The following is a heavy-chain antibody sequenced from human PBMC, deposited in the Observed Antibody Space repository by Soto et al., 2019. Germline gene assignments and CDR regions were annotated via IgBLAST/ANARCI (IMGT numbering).Heavy chain of an antibody. J-gene: IGHJ3*02. CDR2: IRNDGSDK. V-gene: IGHV3-33*01. Sequence: PGGSLRLSCAASGFIFSPYGIHWVRQAPGKGLEWVALIRNDGSDKYYAESVTGRFTISRDNSKNTVYLQMNSLRAEDTALYFCERAPRMAHFDIWGQGTMVTVSS. CDR1: GFIFSPYG. CDR3: ERAPRMAHFDI.